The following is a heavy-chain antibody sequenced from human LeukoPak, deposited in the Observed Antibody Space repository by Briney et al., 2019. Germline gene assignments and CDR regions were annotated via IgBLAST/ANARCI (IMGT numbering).Heavy chain of an antibody. D-gene: IGHD4-17*01. CDR2: TYYRSKWSD. CDR3: ARGRVTTIANYYYYYIDV. V-gene: IGHV6-1*01. Sequence: SQTLSLTCAIPGDSVSSNSAAWTWIRQSPSRGLEWLGRTYYRSKWSDDYAVSVKSRITINPDTSKNQFSLHLNSMTPEDTAIYYCARGRVTTIANYYYYYIDVWGEGTTVTVSS. J-gene: IGHJ6*03. CDR1: GDSVSSNSAA.